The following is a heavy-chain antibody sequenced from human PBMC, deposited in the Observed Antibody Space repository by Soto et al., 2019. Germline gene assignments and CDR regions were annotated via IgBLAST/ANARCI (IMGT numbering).Heavy chain of an antibody. V-gene: IGHV3-15*01. Sequence: GGSLRLSCAASGFTFNNAWMTWVRQAPGKGLEWAGHIKSKADGATTDYAAPVKGRFTISRDDSKNTLYLQMNSLQTEDTAVYYCTKVYVAAPDPTAYYYYGMDVWGQGTTVTVSS. CDR2: IKSKADGATT. CDR3: TKVYVAAPDPTAYYYYGMDV. CDR1: GFTFNNAW. J-gene: IGHJ6*02. D-gene: IGHD6-13*01.